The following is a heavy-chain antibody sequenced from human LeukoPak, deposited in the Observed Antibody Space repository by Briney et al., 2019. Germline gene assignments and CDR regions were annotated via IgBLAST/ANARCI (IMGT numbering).Heavy chain of an antibody. J-gene: IGHJ6*03. Sequence: GGSLRLSCVASGFTFSSYSMNWVRQAPGKGLEWVSSISSSSSYIYYADSVKGRFTISRDNAKNSLYLQMNGLRAEDTAVYYCARYCSSTSCYYDYYYMDVWGKGTTVTVSS. D-gene: IGHD2-2*01. V-gene: IGHV3-21*01. CDR3: ARYCSSTSCYYDYYYMDV. CDR1: GFTFSSYS. CDR2: ISSSSSYI.